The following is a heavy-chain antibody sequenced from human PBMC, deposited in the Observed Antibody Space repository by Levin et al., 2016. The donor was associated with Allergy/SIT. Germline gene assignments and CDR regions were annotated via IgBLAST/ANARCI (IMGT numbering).Heavy chain of an antibody. CDR3: VAEIGARDYRD. CDR1: GFTFRSHA. CDR2: ISFDGTYK. J-gene: IGHJ1*01. Sequence: GESLKISCAASGFTFRSHAMHWVRQAPGKGLEWVALISFDGTYKESVDSGRFTISRDNYKNTLYLQMDSLRPEDTAVYYCVAEIGARDYRDWGQGTLVTVSS. D-gene: IGHD4-11*01. V-gene: IGHV3-30*03.